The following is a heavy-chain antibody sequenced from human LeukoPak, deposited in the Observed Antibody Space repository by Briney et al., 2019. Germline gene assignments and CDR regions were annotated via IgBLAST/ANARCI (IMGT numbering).Heavy chain of an antibody. Sequence: ASVKVSCKASGYTFTSYAMHWVRQAPGQRLEWMGWINAGNGNTKYSQKFQGRVTITMDTSASTAYMELSSLRSEDTAVYYCARTKSVRGDSSPLGYWGQGTLVTVSS. J-gene: IGHJ4*02. V-gene: IGHV1-3*01. CDR1: GYTFTSYA. CDR2: INAGNGNT. CDR3: ARTKSVRGDSSPLGY. D-gene: IGHD3-10*01.